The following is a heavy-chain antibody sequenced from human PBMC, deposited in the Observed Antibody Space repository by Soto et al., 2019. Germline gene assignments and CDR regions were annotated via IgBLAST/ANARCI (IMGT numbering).Heavy chain of an antibody. Sequence: KPGGSLRLSCTASGFTFGDYAMSWFRQAPGKGLEWVGFIRSKAYGGTTEYAASVKGRFTISRDDSKSIAYLQMNSLKTEDTAVYYCTRDTVGYCSSTSCYHKFHYYGMDVWGQGTTVTVSS. D-gene: IGHD2-2*01. CDR1: GFTFGDYA. V-gene: IGHV3-49*05. J-gene: IGHJ6*02. CDR3: TRDTVGYCSSTSCYHKFHYYGMDV. CDR2: IRSKAYGGTT.